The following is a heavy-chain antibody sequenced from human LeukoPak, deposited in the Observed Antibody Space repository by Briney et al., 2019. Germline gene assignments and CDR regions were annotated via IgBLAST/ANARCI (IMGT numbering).Heavy chain of an antibody. Sequence: PSETLSLTCTVSGGSISSYHWSWIRQPPGKGLEWIGYIYYSGSTNYNPSLKSRVTISVDTSKNQFSLKLSSVTAADTAVYYCARVIAAVEILIDYWGQGTLVTVSS. CDR1: GGSISSYH. CDR3: ARVIAAVEILIDY. V-gene: IGHV4-59*01. D-gene: IGHD6-13*01. J-gene: IGHJ4*02. CDR2: IYYSGST.